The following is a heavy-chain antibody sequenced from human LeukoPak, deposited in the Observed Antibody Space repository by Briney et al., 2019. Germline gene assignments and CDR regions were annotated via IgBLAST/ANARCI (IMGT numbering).Heavy chain of an antibody. V-gene: IGHV4-34*01. CDR2: INHSGST. J-gene: IGHJ5*02. CDR3: ARHPRGRRLAQNWFDP. Sequence: PSETLSLTPAVYGGSFSGYYWSWIRQPPGKGLEWIGEINHSGSTNYNPSLKSRVTISVDTSKNQFSLKLSSVTAADTDVYYCARHPRGRRLAQNWFDPWGQGNLVTVSS. CDR1: GGSFSGYY.